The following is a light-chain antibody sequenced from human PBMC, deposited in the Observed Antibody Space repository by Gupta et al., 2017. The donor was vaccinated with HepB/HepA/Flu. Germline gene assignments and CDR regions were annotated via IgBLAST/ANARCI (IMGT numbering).Light chain of an antibody. CDR3: QHHSRSSKWT. CDR1: QSISSSY. V-gene: IGKV3-20*01. J-gene: IGKJ1*01. Sequence: IVLTQSPGTLSLSPGERATLSCRTSQSISSSYLAWYQQKPGQAPRLLIYGASTRATGVPDRFSGSGSGTDFTLTISRLESEDFAVYYCQHHSRSSKWTFGQGTTVEIK. CDR2: GAS.